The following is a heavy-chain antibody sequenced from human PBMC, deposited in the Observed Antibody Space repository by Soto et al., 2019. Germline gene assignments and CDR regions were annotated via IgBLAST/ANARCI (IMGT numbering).Heavy chain of an antibody. J-gene: IGHJ6*02. CDR2: IRSKANSYAT. V-gene: IGHV3-73*01. Sequence: GGSLRLSCAAFGFTFSGSAMHWVRQASGKGLEWVGRIRSKANSYATAYAASVKGRFTISRDDSKNTAYLQMNSLKTEDTAVYYCTRQKYNWNYGRAPGDPAYYYYGMDVWGQGTTVTVSS. CDR3: TRQKYNWNYGRAPGDPAYYYYGMDV. D-gene: IGHD1-7*01. CDR1: GFTFSGSA.